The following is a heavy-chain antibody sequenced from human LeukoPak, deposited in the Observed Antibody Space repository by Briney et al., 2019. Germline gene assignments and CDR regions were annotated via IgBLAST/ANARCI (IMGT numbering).Heavy chain of an antibody. J-gene: IGHJ4*02. Sequence: PSETLSLTCTVSGGSISNYYWSWIRQPAGEGLEWIGRIYTSGNTNLNPSLKSRVTMLVDTSKNQFSLELNSVTAADTAVYYCARENTGWREHDYWGQGTLVIVSS. CDR2: IYTSGNT. CDR3: ARENTGWREHDY. D-gene: IGHD6-19*01. V-gene: IGHV4-4*07. CDR1: GGSISNYY.